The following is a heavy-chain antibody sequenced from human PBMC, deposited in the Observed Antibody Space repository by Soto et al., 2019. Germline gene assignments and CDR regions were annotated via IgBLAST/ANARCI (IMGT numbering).Heavy chain of an antibody. CDR3: ATLTVVTPFDY. CDR2: INAGDGNI. D-gene: IGHD2-21*02. CDR1: GYTFTNYA. J-gene: IGHJ4*02. Sequence: QVPLVQSGAEVKKPGASVKVSCKASGYTFTNYAIHWVRQAPGQRLEWMGWINAGDGNIKYSQKFQGRVTITSDTSASTAYMELSSLRSEDTAVYYCATLTVVTPFDYWGQGTLVTVSS. V-gene: IGHV1-3*01.